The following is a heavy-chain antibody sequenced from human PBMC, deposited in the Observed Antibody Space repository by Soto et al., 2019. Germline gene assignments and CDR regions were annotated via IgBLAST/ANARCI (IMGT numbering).Heavy chain of an antibody. D-gene: IGHD4-4*01. V-gene: IGHV4-31*03. CDR3: ASEHYSNYIFDY. CDR2: IYYSGST. Sequence: PSETLSLTCTVSGGSISSGGYYWSWIRQHPGKGLEWIGYIYYSGSTYYNPSLKSRVTISVDTSKNQFSLKLSSVTAADTAVYYCASEHYSNYIFDYWGQGTLVTVSS. J-gene: IGHJ4*02. CDR1: GGSISSGGYY.